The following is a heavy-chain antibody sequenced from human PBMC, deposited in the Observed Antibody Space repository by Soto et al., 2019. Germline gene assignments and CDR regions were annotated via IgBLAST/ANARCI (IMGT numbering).Heavy chain of an antibody. V-gene: IGHV1-3*01. CDR3: ARDTGYTFGSLNY. D-gene: IGHD5-18*01. CDR1: GYTFTDYA. Sequence: GASVKVSCKASGYTFTDYALHWVRQAPGQRLEWMGWMNAGVGNTLYSQKFQGRITITRDTSASTDYMELNSLKSEDTAIYYCARDTGYTFGSLNYWGPGTLVTVSS. J-gene: IGHJ4*02. CDR2: MNAGVGNT.